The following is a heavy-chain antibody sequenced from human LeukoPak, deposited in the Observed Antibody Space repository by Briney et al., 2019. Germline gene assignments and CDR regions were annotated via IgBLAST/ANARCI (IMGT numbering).Heavy chain of an antibody. CDR2: MNPNSGNT. Sequence: ASVKVSCKASRYTFTGYYMHWVRQAPGQGLEWMGWMNPNSGNTGYAQKFQGRVTITRNTSISTAYMELSSLRSEDTAVYYCARRGRYSSSWYYYYMDVWGKGTTVTVSS. CDR3: ARRGRYSSSWYYYYMDV. CDR1: RYTFTGYY. V-gene: IGHV1-8*03. D-gene: IGHD6-13*01. J-gene: IGHJ6*03.